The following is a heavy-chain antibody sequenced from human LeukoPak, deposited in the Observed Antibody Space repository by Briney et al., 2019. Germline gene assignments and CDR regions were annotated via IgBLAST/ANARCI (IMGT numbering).Heavy chain of an antibody. V-gene: IGHV4-39*01. CDR3: ARHIYGSGSYYWFDP. CDR1: GGSISSSSYY. Sequence: SETLSLTCTVSGGSISSSSYYWGWIRQPPGKGLEWIGSIHYSGSTYYNPSLKSRVTISVDTSKNHFSLKLSSVTAADTAVYYCARHIYGSGSYYWFDPWGQGTLVTVSS. J-gene: IGHJ5*02. CDR2: IHYSGST. D-gene: IGHD3-10*01.